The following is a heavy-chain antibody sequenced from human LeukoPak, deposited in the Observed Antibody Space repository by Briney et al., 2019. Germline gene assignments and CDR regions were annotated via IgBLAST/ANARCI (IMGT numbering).Heavy chain of an antibody. CDR2: IYSGGST. CDR3: ARDSGSGSYSGY. CDR1: GFTVSSNY. D-gene: IGHD3-10*01. J-gene: IGHJ4*02. Sequence: GGSLRLSCAASGFTVSSNYMSWVSQAPGKGLEWVSIIYSGGSTYYADSVKGRFTISRDNAKNTLYLQMNSLRAEDTAVYYCARDSGSGSYSGYWGLGTLVTVSS. V-gene: IGHV3-53*01.